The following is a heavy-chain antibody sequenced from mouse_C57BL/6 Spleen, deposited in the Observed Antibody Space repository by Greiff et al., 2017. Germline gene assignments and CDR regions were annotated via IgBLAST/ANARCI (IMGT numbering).Heavy chain of an antibody. CDR1: GFSFNTYA. CDR2: IRSKSNNYAT. V-gene: IGHV10-1*01. D-gene: IGHD3-2*02. J-gene: IGHJ4*01. Sequence: EVQGVESGGGLVQPRGSLKLSCAASGFSFNTYAMNWVRQAPGKGLEWVARIRSKSNNYATYYAGSVKDSCTISRDDSESKLYLQMNNLKTEDTAMYYCVRSSSGYLYAMEYWGQGTSVTGSS. CDR3: VRSSSGYLYAMEY.